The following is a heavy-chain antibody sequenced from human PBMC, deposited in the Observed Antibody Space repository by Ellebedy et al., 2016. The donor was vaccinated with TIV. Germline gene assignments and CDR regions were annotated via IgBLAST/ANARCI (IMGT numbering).Heavy chain of an antibody. V-gene: IGHV4-31*03. J-gene: IGHJ5*02. CDR2: IYYSGST. D-gene: IGHD2-2*01. CDR3: ARSVVVVPAAMESWFDP. Sequence: SETLSLTXTVSGGSTSSGGYYWSWIHQHPGKGLEWIGYIYYSGSTYYNPSLKSRVTISVDTSKNQFSLKLSSVTAADTAVYYCARSVVVVPAAMESWFDPWGQGTLVTVSS. CDR1: GGSTSSGGYY.